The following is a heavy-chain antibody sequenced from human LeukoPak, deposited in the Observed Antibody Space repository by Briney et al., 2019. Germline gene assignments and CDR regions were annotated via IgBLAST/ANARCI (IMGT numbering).Heavy chain of an antibody. CDR2: INTNTRNP. CDR1: GYTFTSYA. Sequence: ASVKVSCKASGYTFTSYAMNWVRQAPGQGLEWMGWINTNTRNPTYAQGFTGRFVFSLDTSVSTAYLQISSPKAEDTAVYYCARGGVSGEEFSGMDVWGQGTTVTVSS. D-gene: IGHD2-15*01. J-gene: IGHJ6*02. CDR3: ARGGVSGEEFSGMDV. V-gene: IGHV7-4-1*02.